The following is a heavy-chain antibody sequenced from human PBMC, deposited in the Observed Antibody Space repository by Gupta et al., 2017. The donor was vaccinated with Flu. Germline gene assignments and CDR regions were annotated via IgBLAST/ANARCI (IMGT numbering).Heavy chain of an antibody. CDR1: GFTFSLYT. Sequence: EVHLVESGGGLVKPGESLRLSCAASGFTFSLYTMNWVRQAPGKGLEWVSAISSNSRYMYYEDSLKGRFTISRDNAKNSLYLQMSSLRAEDTAVYYCARDKGRVTTVIGFPFDDWGQGTLVTVSS. D-gene: IGHD4-17*01. V-gene: IGHV3-21*03. J-gene: IGHJ4*02. CDR3: ARDKGRVTTVIGFPFDD. CDR2: ISSNSRYM.